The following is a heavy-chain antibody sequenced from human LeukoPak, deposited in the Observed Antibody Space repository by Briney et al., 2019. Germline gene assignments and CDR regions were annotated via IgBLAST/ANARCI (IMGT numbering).Heavy chain of an antibody. CDR2: IIPIFGTA. V-gene: IGHV1-69*06. CDR3: ARDRESGSHSLLPGGGAFDI. Sequence: VASVKVSCKASGGTFSSYAISWVRQAPGQGLEWMGGIIPIFGTANYAQKFQGRVTITADKSTSTAYMELSSLRSEDTAVYYCARDRESGSHSLLPGGGAFDIWGQGTMVTVSS. CDR1: GGTFSSYA. J-gene: IGHJ3*02. D-gene: IGHD1-26*01.